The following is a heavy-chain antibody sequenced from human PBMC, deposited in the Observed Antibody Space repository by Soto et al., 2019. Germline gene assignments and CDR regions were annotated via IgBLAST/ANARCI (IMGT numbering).Heavy chain of an antibody. CDR2: FDPEDGET. CDR1: GYILTELS. Sequence: ASVKVSCKVSGYILTELSMHWVRQAPGKGLEWMGGFDPEDGETIYAQKFQGRVTMTEDTSTDTAYMELSSLRSEDTAVYYCATDQWWGIAVAGRDNLWFDPWRQGTLVPVSS. J-gene: IGHJ5*02. D-gene: IGHD6-19*01. V-gene: IGHV1-24*01. CDR3: ATDQWWGIAVAGRDNLWFDP.